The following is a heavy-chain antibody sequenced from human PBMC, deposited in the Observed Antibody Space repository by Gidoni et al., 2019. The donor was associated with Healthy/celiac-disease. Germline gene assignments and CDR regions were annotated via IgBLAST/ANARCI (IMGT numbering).Heavy chain of an antibody. J-gene: IGHJ4*02. CDR3: ARDERYYDSSGYPSFDY. D-gene: IGHD3-22*01. Sequence: QLQLQESGPGLVKPSETPSLTCTVSGGSISSSSYYWGWIRQPPEKGLEWIGSIYYSGSTYYNPSLKSRVTISVDTSKNQFSLKLSSVTAADTAVYYCARDERYYDSSGYPSFDYWGQGTLVTVSS. CDR1: GGSISSSSYY. V-gene: IGHV4-39*07. CDR2: IYYSGST.